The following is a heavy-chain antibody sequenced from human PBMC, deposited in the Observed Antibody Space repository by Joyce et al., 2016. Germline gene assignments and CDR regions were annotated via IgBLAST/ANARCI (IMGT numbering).Heavy chain of an antibody. CDR3: ARGRYYFDIHV. CDR2: IIPMFHTA. Sequence: QVQLVQSGAEVKKSGSSVKVSCKASGGTFSNYAISWVRQAPGQGLEWMGGIIPMFHTANYAQKFQGRVTITADESTSTDYMELSTLRFEDTAVYFCARGRYYFDIHVWGQGTTVTVSS. J-gene: IGHJ6*02. V-gene: IGHV1-69*12. CDR1: GGTFSNYA.